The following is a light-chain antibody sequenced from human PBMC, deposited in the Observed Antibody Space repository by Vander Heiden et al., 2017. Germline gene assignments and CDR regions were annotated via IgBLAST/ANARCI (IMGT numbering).Light chain of an antibody. CDR3: QQRSNWPPT. Sequence: VWTQPPAPLSLSPGARATPHCRASHSVSSYSAWYHLNPGQPPRLLNNDASNRATGIPARFSGSGSGTDFTLTISSLDAEDSAVYYCQQRSNWPPTFGQGTRLEIK. CDR2: DAS. CDR1: HSVSSY. J-gene: IGKJ5*01. V-gene: IGKV3-11*01.